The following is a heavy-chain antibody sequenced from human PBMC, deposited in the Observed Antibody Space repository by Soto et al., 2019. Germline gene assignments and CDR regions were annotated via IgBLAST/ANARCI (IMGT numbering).Heavy chain of an antibody. Sequence: GGSLRLSCAASGFTFSSYAMSWVRQAPGKGLEWVSAISGSGGSTYYADSVKGRFTISRDNSKNTLYLQMNSLRAEDTAVYYCAKLRPHYDILTGYYVLWGPGPLVTVSS. CDR2: ISGSGGST. CDR3: AKLRPHYDILTGYYVL. CDR1: GFTFSSYA. D-gene: IGHD3-9*01. V-gene: IGHV3-23*01. J-gene: IGHJ4*02.